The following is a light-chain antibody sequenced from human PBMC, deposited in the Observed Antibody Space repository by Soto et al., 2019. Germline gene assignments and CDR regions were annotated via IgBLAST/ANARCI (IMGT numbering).Light chain of an antibody. J-gene: IGLJ3*02. CDR3: QTWGTDSWV. CDR2: LNSDGSH. V-gene: IGLV4-69*01. CDR1: SAHSNYA. Sequence: QSALTQSPSASASLGASVKLTCTLSSAHSNYAIAWHQQRPEKGPRYLMKLNSDGSHSKGDGIPDRFSGSSSGAERSLTISSLQSEDEADYYCQTWGTDSWVFGAGTKLTVL.